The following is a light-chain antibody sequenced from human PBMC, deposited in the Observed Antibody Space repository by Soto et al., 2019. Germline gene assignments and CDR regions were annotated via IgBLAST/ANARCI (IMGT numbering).Light chain of an antibody. V-gene: IGKV3-20*01. J-gene: IGKJ3*01. CDR3: QQYGRSPFT. CDR2: GAS. CDR1: QSFSSSY. Sequence: EIVLTQSPGTLSLSPGERATLSCRASQSFSSSYLAWYQQKPGQAPRLLIYGASSRATGIPDRFSGSGSGTDFTLTISRLEPEDFAVYDCQQYGRSPFTFGPGTKVDMK.